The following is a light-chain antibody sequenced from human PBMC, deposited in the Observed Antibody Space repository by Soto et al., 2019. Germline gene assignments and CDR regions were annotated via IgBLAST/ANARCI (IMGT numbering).Light chain of an antibody. J-gene: IGLJ3*02. CDR2: DVS. Sequence: QSVLTQPASVSGSPGQSITISCTGTSNTYDYVSWYQQHPGEAPKLMIHDVSNRPSGVSNRFSGSKSGNTASLTISGLRAEDEADYYCSSYTPGSAGVFGGGTKLTVL. CDR3: SSYTPGSAGV. CDR1: SNTYDY. V-gene: IGLV2-14*01.